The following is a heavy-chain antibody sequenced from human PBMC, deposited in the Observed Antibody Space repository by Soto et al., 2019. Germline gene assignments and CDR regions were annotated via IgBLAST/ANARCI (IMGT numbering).Heavy chain of an antibody. J-gene: IGHJ4*02. CDR3: AKDRVSDGIYSSDY. D-gene: IGHD2-15*01. Sequence: GGSLRLSCAASGFTFHSYAMSWVRQAPGKRLEWVSAIGGSGAATFYADSVKGRFTISRDKSETTLYLQMSRLRAEDTAIYYCAKDRVSDGIYSSDYWGRGVLVTVSS. CDR2: IGGSGAAT. CDR1: GFTFHSYA. V-gene: IGHV3-23*01.